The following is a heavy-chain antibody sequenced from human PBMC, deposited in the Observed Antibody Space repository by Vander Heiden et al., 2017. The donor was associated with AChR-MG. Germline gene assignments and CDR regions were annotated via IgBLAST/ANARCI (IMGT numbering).Heavy chain of an antibody. CDR1: GFTFDDYA. CDR2: ISWNSGSI. V-gene: IGHV3-9*01. J-gene: IGHJ3*02. CDR3: AKDAPGHAFDI. Sequence: EVQLVESGGGLVQPGRSLRLSCAASGFTFDDYAMHWVRQAPGKGLEWVSGISWNSGSIGYADSVKGRFTISRDNAKNSLYLQMNSLRAEDTALYYCAKDAPGHAFDIWGQGTMVNVSS.